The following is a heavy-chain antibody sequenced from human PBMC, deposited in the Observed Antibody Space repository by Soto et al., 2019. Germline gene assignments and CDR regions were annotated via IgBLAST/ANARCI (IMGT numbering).Heavy chain of an antibody. J-gene: IGHJ4*02. Sequence: PSETRSLTCTVSGVSISSSSYYWVWIRQPPGEGLEWIGSIYHTGNAYYNPSLKSRVTIFVDTSKNQFSLKLTSVTAADTAVHYCARDEGIGGSGPFDFWGQGALVTVS. CDR3: ARDEGIGGSGPFDF. V-gene: IGHV4-39*07. CDR2: IYHTGNA. D-gene: IGHD6-19*01. CDR1: GVSISSSSYY.